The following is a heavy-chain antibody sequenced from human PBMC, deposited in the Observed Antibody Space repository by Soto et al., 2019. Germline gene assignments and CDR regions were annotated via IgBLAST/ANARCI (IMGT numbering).Heavy chain of an antibody. CDR1: GFTFSSFA. CDR3: AKVRYRSWYFDN. CDR2: VRASDATT. D-gene: IGHD6-13*01. V-gene: IGHV3-23*01. J-gene: IGHJ4*02. Sequence: GGSLRLSCAASGFTFSSFAMSWVRQAPGKGLEWVSTVRASDATTSYADSVKGRFTASRDNSNSTLFLHMNSLRVEDTALYYCAKVRYRSWYFDNWGQGTLVTVS.